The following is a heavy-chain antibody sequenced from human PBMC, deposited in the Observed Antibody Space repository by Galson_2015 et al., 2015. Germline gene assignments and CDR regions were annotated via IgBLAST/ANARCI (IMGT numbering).Heavy chain of an antibody. CDR1: GFTVSSNY. CDR3: ARGGLRGADAFDI. J-gene: IGHJ3*02. V-gene: IGHV3-53*01. D-gene: IGHD3-10*01. Sequence: SLRLSCAASGFTVSSNYMSWVRQAPGKGPEWVSVIYSGGSTYYADSVKGRFTISRDNSKNTLYLQMNSLRAEDTAVYYCARGGLRGADAFDIWGQGTMVTVSS. CDR2: IYSGGST.